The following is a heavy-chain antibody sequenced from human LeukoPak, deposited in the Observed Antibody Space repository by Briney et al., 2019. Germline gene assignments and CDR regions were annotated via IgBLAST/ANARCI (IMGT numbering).Heavy chain of an antibody. D-gene: IGHD3-16*01. CDR3: AREGSYDYVWGSYRYYYMDV. CDR1: GYTFTGYY. CDR2: INPNSGGT. V-gene: IGHV1-2*02. J-gene: IGHJ6*03. Sequence: GASVKVSCKASGYTFTGYYMHWVRQAPGQGLEWMGWINPNSGGTNYAQKFQGRVTMTRDTSISTAYMELSRLRSDDTAVYYCAREGSYDYVWGSYRYYYMDVWGKGTTVTISS.